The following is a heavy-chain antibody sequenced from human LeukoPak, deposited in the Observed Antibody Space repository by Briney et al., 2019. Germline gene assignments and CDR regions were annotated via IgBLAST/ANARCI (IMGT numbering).Heavy chain of an antibody. CDR3: GTDLGSSWIY. J-gene: IGHJ4*01. D-gene: IGHD6-13*01. CDR1: GYTFTGYY. Sequence: ASVKVSCKASGYTFTGYYLHWVRQAPGQGLEWMGWINPNSGGTNYAQKFQGRVTMTRDTSISTAYMELSRLSSDDTAVYYCGTDLGSSWIYWGQGTLVTVSS. V-gene: IGHV1-2*02. CDR2: INPNSGGT.